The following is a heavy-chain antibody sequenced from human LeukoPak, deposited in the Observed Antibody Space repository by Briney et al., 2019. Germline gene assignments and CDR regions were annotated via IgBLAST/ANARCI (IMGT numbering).Heavy chain of an antibody. Sequence: SETLSLTCTVSGGSIISNDYYWSWIRQPPGKGLEWIGEINHSGSTNYNPSLKSRVTISVDTSKNQFSLKLSSVTAADTAVYYCARGAYFWSGYRVQYFQHWGQGTLVTVSS. J-gene: IGHJ1*01. CDR3: ARGAYFWSGYRVQYFQH. V-gene: IGHV4-39*07. CDR2: INHSGST. D-gene: IGHD3-3*01. CDR1: GGSIISNDYY.